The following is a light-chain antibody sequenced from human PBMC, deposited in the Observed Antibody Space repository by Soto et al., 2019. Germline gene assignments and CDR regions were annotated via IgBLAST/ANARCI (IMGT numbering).Light chain of an antibody. J-gene: IGKJ4*01. CDR1: QSVSSN. CDR3: QQRSNWPLT. CDR2: DAS. Sequence: EIVLTQSPATLSLSPGERATLSCRASQSVSSNLAWYQQKHGQAPRLLIYDASNRATGIPARFSGSGSGTDFTLTISSLEPEDFAVYYCQQRSNWPLTFGGGTKVEIK. V-gene: IGKV3-11*01.